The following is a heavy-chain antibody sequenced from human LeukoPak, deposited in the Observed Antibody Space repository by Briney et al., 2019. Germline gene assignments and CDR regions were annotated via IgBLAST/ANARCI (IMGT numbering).Heavy chain of an antibody. CDR3: AKDLRLRFLEWFAKSGYFDY. CDR1: GFTFSNRA. Sequence: PGGSLRLSCAASGFTFSNRAMSWVRQAPGKGLEWVSTVSDSGANTYYADSVKGRFTITRDNSKNTLYLQMNSLRAEDTAVYYCAKDLRLRFLEWFAKSGYFDYWGQGTLVTVSS. J-gene: IGHJ4*02. V-gene: IGHV3-23*01. CDR2: VSDSGANT. D-gene: IGHD3-3*01.